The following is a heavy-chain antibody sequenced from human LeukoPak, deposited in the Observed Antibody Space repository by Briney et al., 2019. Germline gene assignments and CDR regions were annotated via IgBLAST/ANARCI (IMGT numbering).Heavy chain of an antibody. CDR3: ARDTPMVRGVDAFDI. D-gene: IGHD3-10*01. CDR1: GGSISDCY. Sequence: PSETLSLTCTVSGGSISDCYWSWIRQPPEKGLEWIGYIYYSGSTNYNPTLKSRVTISVDTSKNQFSLRLNSVTAADTAVYYCARDTPMVRGVDAFDIWGQGTMVTVSS. J-gene: IGHJ3*02. V-gene: IGHV4-59*01. CDR2: IYYSGST.